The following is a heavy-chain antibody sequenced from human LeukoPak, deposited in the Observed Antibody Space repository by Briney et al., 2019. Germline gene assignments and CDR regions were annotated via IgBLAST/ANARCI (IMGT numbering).Heavy chain of an antibody. V-gene: IGHV1-46*01. CDR1: GYTFPNYY. Sequence: ASVKVSFQASGYTFPNYYMHLVRQAPGQGLEGVGIINPSGGSTSYAQKFQGRVTMTRDMSTSTVYMELSSLRSEDTAVYYCARVVCSGGSCPHNWFDPWGQGTLVTVSS. CDR3: ARVVCSGGSCPHNWFDP. J-gene: IGHJ5*02. CDR2: INPSGGST. D-gene: IGHD2-15*01.